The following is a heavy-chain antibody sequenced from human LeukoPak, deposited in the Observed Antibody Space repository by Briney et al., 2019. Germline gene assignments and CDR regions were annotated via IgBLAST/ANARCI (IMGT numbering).Heavy chain of an antibody. J-gene: IGHJ4*02. D-gene: IGHD6-19*01. CDR1: GYTFTSYG. V-gene: IGHV1-18*01. CDR3: ARDDSSGWYVVTFDY. CDR2: ISAYNGNT. Sequence: ASVTVSCKASGYTFTSYGISWVRQAPGQGLEWMGWISAYNGNTNYAQKLQGRVTMTTDTSTSTAYMELRSLRSDDTAVYYCARDDSSGWYVVTFDYWGQGTLVTVSS.